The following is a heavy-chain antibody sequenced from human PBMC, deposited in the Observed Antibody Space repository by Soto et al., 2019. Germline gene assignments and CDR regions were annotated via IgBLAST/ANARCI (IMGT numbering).Heavy chain of an antibody. D-gene: IGHD2-21*01. CDR1: GFTFSDYY. CDR3: AKWLWSYYYYGMDV. CDR2: ISSSGSTI. V-gene: IGHV3-11*01. J-gene: IGHJ6*02. Sequence: SLRLSCAASGFTFSDYYMSWIRQAPGKGLEWVSYISSSGSTIYYADSVKGRFTISRDNSKNTLYLQMNSLRAEDTAVYYCAKWLWSYYYYGMDVWGQGTTVTVS.